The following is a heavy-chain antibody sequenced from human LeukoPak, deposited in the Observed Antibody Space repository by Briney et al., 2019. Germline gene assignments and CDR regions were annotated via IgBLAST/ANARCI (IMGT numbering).Heavy chain of an antibody. J-gene: IGHJ4*02. D-gene: IGHD2-2*02. V-gene: IGHV4-61*02. CDR3: AREVCSSTSCYTGYFDY. Sequence: SETLSLTCTVSGGSISSGSYYWSWIRQPAGKGLEWIGRIYTSGGTNYNPSLKSRVTISVDTSKNQFSLKLSSVTAADTAVYYCAREVCSSTSCYTGYFDYWGQGTLVTVSS. CDR1: GGSISSGSYY. CDR2: IYTSGGT.